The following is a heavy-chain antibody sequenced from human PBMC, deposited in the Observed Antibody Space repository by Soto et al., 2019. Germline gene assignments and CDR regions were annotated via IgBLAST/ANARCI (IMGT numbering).Heavy chain of an antibody. V-gene: IGHV3-23*01. CDR1: GFTFNNCA. CDR3: AKISTTTSQSDY. CDR2: ISSDGGAT. D-gene: IGHD1-26*01. J-gene: IGHJ4*02. Sequence: EVQLLESGGGLVQPGGSLRLSCAASGFTFNNCALSWVRQAPGKGLEWVSAISSDGGATYYADSVKGRFTISRDNSKDTLYLQMNSLRAEDTAVYYCAKISTTTSQSDYWGQGTLVTVSS.